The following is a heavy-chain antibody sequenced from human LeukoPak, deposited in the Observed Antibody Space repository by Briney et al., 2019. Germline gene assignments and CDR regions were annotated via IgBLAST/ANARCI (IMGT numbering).Heavy chain of an antibody. V-gene: IGHV3-21*01. CDR2: ISSSCSYI. CDR1: GFTFSSYS. Sequence: GESLRLSCAASGFTFSSYSKNWVRQAPGQGQELVSSISSSCSYISYADSVKGRFTISRDNAKNSLYLQMNSLRAEDTAVYYCARDPGSYFDYWGQGTLVIVSS. J-gene: IGHJ4*02. CDR3: ARDPGSYFDY. D-gene: IGHD3-10*01.